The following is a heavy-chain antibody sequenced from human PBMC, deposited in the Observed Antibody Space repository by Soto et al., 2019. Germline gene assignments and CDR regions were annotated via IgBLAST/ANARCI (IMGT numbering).Heavy chain of an antibody. J-gene: IGHJ6*02. V-gene: IGHV1-69*13. Sequence: SVKVSCKASGGTFSSYAISWVRQAPGQGLEWMGGIIPIFGTANYAQKFQGRVTITADESTSTAYMELSSLRSEDTAVYYCARLKLAYWGGDCDSRGDYGMDVWGQGTTVTVSS. CDR2: IIPIFGTA. CDR1: GGTFSSYA. D-gene: IGHD2-21*02. CDR3: ARLKLAYWGGDCDSRGDYGMDV.